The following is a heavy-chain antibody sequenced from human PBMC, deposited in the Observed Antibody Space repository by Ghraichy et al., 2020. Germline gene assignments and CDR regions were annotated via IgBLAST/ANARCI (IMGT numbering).Heavy chain of an antibody. J-gene: IGHJ3*01. V-gene: IGHV3-7*01. CDR3: VRWNYAFDV. CDR2: TRQDGSEE. Sequence: GESLNISCAVSGLTFSTYVMSWVRQAPGRGLQWVANTRQDGSEEYYLDSVKGRFTISRDNAKNSLYLQMSSLRAEDTAVYYCVRWNYAFDVWGRGTVVTVSS. D-gene: IGHD1-7*01. CDR1: GLTFSTYV.